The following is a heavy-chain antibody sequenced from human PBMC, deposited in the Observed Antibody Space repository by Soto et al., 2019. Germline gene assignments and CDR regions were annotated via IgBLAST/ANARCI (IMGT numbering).Heavy chain of an antibody. Sequence: GGSLRLSCAASRFTFSNYWMSWVRQAPGKGLEWVANIKQDGSEKYYVDSVKGRFTISRDNAKNSLYLQMNSLRAEDTAVYYCARPWNIDFTTDAFDIWGQGTMVTVSS. CDR2: IKQDGSEK. V-gene: IGHV3-7*01. CDR1: RFTFSNYW. D-gene: IGHD2-15*01. J-gene: IGHJ3*02. CDR3: ARPWNIDFTTDAFDI.